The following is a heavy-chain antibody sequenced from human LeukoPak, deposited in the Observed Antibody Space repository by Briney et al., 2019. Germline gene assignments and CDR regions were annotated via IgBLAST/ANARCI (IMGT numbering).Heavy chain of an antibody. D-gene: IGHD1-26*01. CDR2: INPNSGGT. Sequence: ASVKVSCKASGYTFTGYYMHWVRQAPGQGLEWMGWINPNSGGTNYAQKFQGRVTMTRDTPISTAYMELSRLRSDDTAVYYCARVRGWEDNYFDYWGQGTLVTVSS. V-gene: IGHV1-2*02. CDR1: GYTFTGYY. CDR3: ARVRGWEDNYFDY. J-gene: IGHJ4*02.